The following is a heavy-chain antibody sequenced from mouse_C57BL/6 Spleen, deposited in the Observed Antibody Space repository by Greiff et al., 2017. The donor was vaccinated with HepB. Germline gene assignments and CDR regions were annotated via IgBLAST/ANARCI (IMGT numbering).Heavy chain of an antibody. J-gene: IGHJ2*01. V-gene: IGHV14-2*01. D-gene: IGHD1-1*01. CDR1: GFNINDYY. CDR3: ARVVVEEYFDY. CDR2: IDPEDGET. Sequence: EVQLQQPGAELVKPGASVKLSCTASGFNINDYYMHWVKQRPEQGLEWIGRIDPEDGETKYAPKFQGKATITADTSSNTAYLQLSSLTSRDTAVYYCARVVVEEYFDYWGQGTTLTVSS.